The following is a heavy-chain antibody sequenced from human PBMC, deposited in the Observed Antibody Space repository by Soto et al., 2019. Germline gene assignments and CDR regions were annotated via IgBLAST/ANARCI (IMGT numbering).Heavy chain of an antibody. V-gene: IGHV3-73*01. CDR2: IGSRGESYAT. D-gene: IGHD1-1*01. CDR3: ARFSVHLYAFDI. Sequence: PGGSLRLSCAASGFTFGASALQWVRQASGKGLEWLGRIGSRGESYATTYDVSVKGRFTISRDDSKKTAYLQMNSLRPEDTAVYYGARFSVHLYAFDIWGQGTMVTVSS. CDR1: GFTFGASA. J-gene: IGHJ3*02.